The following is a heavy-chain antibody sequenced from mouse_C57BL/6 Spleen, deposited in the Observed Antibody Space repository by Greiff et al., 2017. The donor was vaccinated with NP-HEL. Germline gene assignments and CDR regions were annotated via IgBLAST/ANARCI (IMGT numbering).Heavy chain of an antibody. CDR3: ARWDGYYSFDY. V-gene: IGHV1-80*01. D-gene: IGHD2-3*01. CDR2: IYPGDGDT. CDR1: GYAFSSYW. J-gene: IGHJ2*01. Sequence: QVQLKQSGAELVKPGASVKISCKASGYAFSSYWMNWVKQRPGKGLEWIGQIYPGDGDTNYNGKFKGKATLTADKSSSTAYMQLSSLTSEDSAVYFCARWDGYYSFDYWGQGTTLTVSS.